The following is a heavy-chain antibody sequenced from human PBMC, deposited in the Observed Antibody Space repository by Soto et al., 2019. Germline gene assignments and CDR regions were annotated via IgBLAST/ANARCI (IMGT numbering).Heavy chain of an antibody. J-gene: IGHJ3*02. Sequence: EVQLLESGGGLVQPGGSLRLSCAASGFTFSSYAMSWVRQAPGKGLEWVSAISGSGGSTYYADSVKGRFTISRDNSKNTLYLQMNGLRAEDTAVYYCAKAPAYLPIVGDHDAFDIWGQGTMVTVSS. CDR3: AKAPAYLPIVGDHDAFDI. CDR1: GFTFSSYA. V-gene: IGHV3-23*01. D-gene: IGHD1-26*01. CDR2: ISGSGGST.